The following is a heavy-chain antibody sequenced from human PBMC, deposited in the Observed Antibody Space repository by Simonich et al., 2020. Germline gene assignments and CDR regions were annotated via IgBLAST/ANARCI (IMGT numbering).Heavy chain of an antibody. CDR1: GFTFSSYD. D-gene: IGHD2-15*01. Sequence: QVQLVESVGGVVQPGRSLRLSCAASGFTFSSYDMHWVRQAPGKVLEWVAVIWYDGSNKYYADSVKGRFTISRDNSKNTLYLQMNSLRAEDTAVYYCARDRYCSGGSCYYFDYWGQGTLVTVSS. J-gene: IGHJ4*02. V-gene: IGHV3-33*01. CDR3: ARDRYCSGGSCYYFDY. CDR2: IWYDGSNK.